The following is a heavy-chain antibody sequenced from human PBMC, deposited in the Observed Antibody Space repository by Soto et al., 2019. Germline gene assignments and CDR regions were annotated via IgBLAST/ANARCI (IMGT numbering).Heavy chain of an antibody. CDR1: GGTFSSYA. J-gene: IGHJ4*02. V-gene: IGHV1-69*12. Sequence: QVQLVQSGAEVKKPGSSVKVSCKASGGTFSSYAISWVRQAPGQGLEWMGGIIPIFGTANYAQKFQGRVTVTADESTSPAYMELSSLRSEDTAVYYCACRDGYIHYRYYFAYWVQGSLVTVSS. CDR2: IIPIFGTA. D-gene: IGHD5-12*01. CDR3: ACRDGYIHYRYYFAY.